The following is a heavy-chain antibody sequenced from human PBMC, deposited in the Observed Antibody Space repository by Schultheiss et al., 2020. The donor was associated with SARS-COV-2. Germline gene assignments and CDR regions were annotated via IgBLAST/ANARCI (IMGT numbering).Heavy chain of an antibody. V-gene: IGHV3-23*01. CDR3: ARGARCSSTSCYYYYYGMDV. D-gene: IGHD2-2*01. CDR1: GFTFSSYA. J-gene: IGHJ6*02. CDR2: ISGSGGST. Sequence: GESLKISCAASGFTFSSYAMSWVRQAPGKGLEWVSAISGSGGSTYYADSVKGRFTISRDNSKNTLYLQMNSLRAEDTAVYYCARGARCSSTSCYYYYYGMDVWGQGTTVTVSS.